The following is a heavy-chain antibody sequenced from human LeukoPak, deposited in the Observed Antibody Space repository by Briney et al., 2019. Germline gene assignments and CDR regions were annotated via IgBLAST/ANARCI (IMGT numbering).Heavy chain of an antibody. Sequence: GASVKVSCKASGYTFTSYHMHLVRQAPGPGLEWMGIINPSGGSTSYAQKFQGRVTMTRDMSTSTVYMELSSLRSEDTAVYYCARDGQWELPAYWGQGTLVTVSS. J-gene: IGHJ4*02. CDR2: INPSGGST. D-gene: IGHD1-26*01. CDR1: GYTFTSYH. CDR3: ARDGQWELPAY. V-gene: IGHV1-46*01.